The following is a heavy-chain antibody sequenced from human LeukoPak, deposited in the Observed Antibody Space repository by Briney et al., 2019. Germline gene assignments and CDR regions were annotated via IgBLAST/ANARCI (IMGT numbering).Heavy chain of an antibody. V-gene: IGHV1-46*01. Sequence: GASLKVSCKASGYTFTSYYMPCVRQAPGQGLEWMGIINPRGGSTSYAQKFQGRVTMTRDTSTSTVYMELSSLRSEDTAVYYCARDRSSPSTYGGMDVWGQGTTVTVSS. CDR1: GYTFTSYY. J-gene: IGHJ6*02. CDR2: INPRGGST. D-gene: IGHD6-13*01. CDR3: ARDRSSPSTYGGMDV.